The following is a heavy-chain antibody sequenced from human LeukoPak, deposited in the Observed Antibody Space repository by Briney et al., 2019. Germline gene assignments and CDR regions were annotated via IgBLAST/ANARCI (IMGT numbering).Heavy chain of an antibody. V-gene: IGHV4-61*01. CDR3: ARDPGATSPNCHIDC. J-gene: IGHJ4*02. Sequence: SETLSLTCSVSGGSVRSNSHYWNWTRQPPGKGLEWIGCIHYSGSTDYNPAFKSRVTMSVDTSKNQFSLKVTSMTAADTAVYFCARDPGATSPNCHIDCWGQGTLVTVSS. CDR1: GGSVRSNSHY. D-gene: IGHD2-15*01. CDR2: IHYSGST.